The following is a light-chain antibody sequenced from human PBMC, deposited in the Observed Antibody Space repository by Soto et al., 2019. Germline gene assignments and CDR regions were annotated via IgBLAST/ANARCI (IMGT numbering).Light chain of an antibody. Sequence: DLQMTQSPSSVSASVGDRVTISCRASQGIGTWLAWYQQRPGQAPKLLIFAASSLQSGAPSRFSGSGTGTDFTLTISSLQPEDFATYYCQQANSFPYTFGQGTELVIK. V-gene: IGKV1-12*01. J-gene: IGKJ2*01. CDR3: QQANSFPYT. CDR2: AAS. CDR1: QGIGTW.